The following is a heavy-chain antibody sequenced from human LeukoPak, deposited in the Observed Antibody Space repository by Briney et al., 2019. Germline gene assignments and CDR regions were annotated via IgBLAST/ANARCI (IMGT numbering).Heavy chain of an antibody. CDR2: INHSGST. CDR3: ARGRRITMIVVVKKENYFDY. J-gene: IGHJ4*02. CDR1: GGSFSGYY. Sequence: TSETLSLTCAVDGGSFSGYYWSWIRQPPGKGLEWIGEINHSGSTNYNPSLKSRVTISVDTSKNQFSLKLSSVTAADTAVYYCARGRRITMIVVVKKENYFDYWGQGTLVTVSS. D-gene: IGHD3-22*01. V-gene: IGHV4-34*01.